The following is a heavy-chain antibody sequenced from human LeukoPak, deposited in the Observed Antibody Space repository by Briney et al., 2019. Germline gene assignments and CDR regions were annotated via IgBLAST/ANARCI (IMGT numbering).Heavy chain of an antibody. CDR1: GYTFTSYY. CDR3: ARDSKARNYYDSSGGPYYFDY. J-gene: IGHJ4*02. Sequence: ASVKVSCKASGYTFTSYYMHWVRQAPGQGLEWMGIINPSGGSTSYAQKFQGRVTMTRDTSTSTVYMELSSLRSEDTAVYYCARDSKARNYYDSSGGPYYFDYWGQGTLATVSS. CDR2: INPSGGST. V-gene: IGHV1-46*01. D-gene: IGHD3-22*01.